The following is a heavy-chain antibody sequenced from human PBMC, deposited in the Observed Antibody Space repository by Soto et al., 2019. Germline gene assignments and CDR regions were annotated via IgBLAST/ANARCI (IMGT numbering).Heavy chain of an antibody. D-gene: IGHD3-9*01. CDR3: ARQTTVYYDILTGYYSGALYYYYMDV. J-gene: IGHJ6*03. CDR1: GYTFSDYY. CDR2: ISAYNGNT. Sequence: GASVKVSCKASGYTFSDYYIHWVRQAPGQGLEWMGWISAYNGNTNYAQKLQGRVTMITDTSTSTAYMELRSLRSDDTAVYYCARQTTVYYDILTGYYSGALYYYYMDVRGKGTTVTVSS. V-gene: IGHV1-18*04.